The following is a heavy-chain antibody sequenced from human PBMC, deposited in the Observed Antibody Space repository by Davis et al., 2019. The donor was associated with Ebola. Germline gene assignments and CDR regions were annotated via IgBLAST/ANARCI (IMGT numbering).Heavy chain of an antibody. CDR1: GGSISSGTYS. V-gene: IGHV4-30-2*01. CDR3: ARLDDSSGIDY. D-gene: IGHD3-22*01. Sequence: MPSETLSLTCAVSGGSISSGTYSWNWIRQPPGKSLEYIGYIYHTGSTYYNPSLTSRVTISVDTSKNQFSLKLSSVTAADTAVYYCARLDDSSGIDYWGQGTLVTVSS. J-gene: IGHJ4*02. CDR2: IYHTGST.